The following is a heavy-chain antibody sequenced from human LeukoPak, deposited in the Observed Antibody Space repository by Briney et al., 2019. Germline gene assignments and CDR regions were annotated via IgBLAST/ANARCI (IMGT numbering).Heavy chain of an antibody. V-gene: IGHV3-74*01. CDR3: ARGGSGTYGLDY. CDR2: INSAGGTT. D-gene: IGHD3-10*01. J-gene: IGHJ4*02. CDR1: GFTFTSYW. Sequence: PGGSLRLSCAASGFTFTSYWMHWVRQAPGKGLVWLSRINSAGGTTNYADSVKGRFTISRDNAKNTLYLQINSLRAEDTAVYYCARGGSGTYGLDYWGQGALVTVSS.